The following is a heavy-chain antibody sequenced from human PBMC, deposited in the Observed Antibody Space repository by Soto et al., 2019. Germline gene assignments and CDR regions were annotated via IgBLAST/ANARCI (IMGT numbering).Heavy chain of an antibody. V-gene: IGHV1-18*04. Sequence: GASVKVSCKASGYTFRNYAITWVRQAPGQGLEWMGWINTYKGDTNYAHKFQGRVTMTTDTSTSTAYMELRSLRSDDTAIYYCARDGAFWTGRNLNCFWPWGQGSLVTVSS. J-gene: IGHJ5*02. CDR3: ARDGAFWTGRNLNCFWP. D-gene: IGHD3-3*01. CDR2: INTYKGDT. CDR1: GYTFRNYA.